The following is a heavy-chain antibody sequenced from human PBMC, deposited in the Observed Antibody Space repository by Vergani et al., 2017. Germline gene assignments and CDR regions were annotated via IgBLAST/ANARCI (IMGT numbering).Heavy chain of an antibody. CDR1: ESSFISNE. CDR3: TRHVPCGDGDCLHIDH. D-gene: IGHD2-21*02. J-gene: IGHJ4*02. V-gene: IGHV5-51*01. CDR2: INPIDSKI. Sequence: EVMLVQSGAEVKKPGESLKISCKYSESSFISNEIAWVRQMSGKGLQWMGNINPIDSKIAYSPSFKGQAIMSLDKTITTAYLQWHSLKASDTAIYYCTRHVPCGDGDCLHIDHWGQGTQVTVSS.